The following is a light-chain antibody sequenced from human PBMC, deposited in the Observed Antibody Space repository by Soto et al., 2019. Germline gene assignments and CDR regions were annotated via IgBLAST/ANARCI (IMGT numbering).Light chain of an antibody. CDR2: KNN. CDR3: QSYDNVLSGPV. Sequence: QSVLTQPPSVCGAPRQTITLSCTWAGSNVGASYDVHWYQVLPGAGPRLLIYKNNNRPSGVPDRFSGSKSDTSASLAITGLRAEDEADYYCQSYDNVLSGPVFGGGTKLTVL. J-gene: IGLJ3*02. CDR1: GSNVGASYD. V-gene: IGLV1-40*01.